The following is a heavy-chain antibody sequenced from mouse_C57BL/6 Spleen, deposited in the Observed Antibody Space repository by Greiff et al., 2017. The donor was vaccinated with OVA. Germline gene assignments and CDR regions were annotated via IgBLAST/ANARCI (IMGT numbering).Heavy chain of an antibody. D-gene: IGHD1-1*01. Sequence: EVKLMESGGDLVKPGGSLKLSCAASGFTFSSYGMSWVRQTPDKRLGWVATISSGGSYTYYPDSVKGRFTISRDNAKNTLYLQMSSLKSEDTAMYYCARPAYYGSSYWYFDVWGTGTTVTVSS. CDR3: ARPAYYGSSYWYFDV. J-gene: IGHJ1*03. CDR1: GFTFSSYG. CDR2: ISSGGSYT. V-gene: IGHV5-6*01.